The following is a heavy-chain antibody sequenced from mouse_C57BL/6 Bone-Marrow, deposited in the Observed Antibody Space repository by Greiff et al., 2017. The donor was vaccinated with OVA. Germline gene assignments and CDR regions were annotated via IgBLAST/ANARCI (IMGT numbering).Heavy chain of an antibody. CDR3: AREDSKELYWYFDV. Sequence: EVMLVESGGGLVKPGGSLKLSCAASGFTFSDYGMHWVRQAPEKGLEWVAYISSGSSTIYYADTVKGRFTISRDNAKNTLFLQMTSLRSEDTAMYYCAREDSKELYWYFDVWGTGTTVTVSS. CDR1: GFTFSDYG. D-gene: IGHD2-5*01. J-gene: IGHJ1*03. V-gene: IGHV5-17*01. CDR2: ISSGSSTI.